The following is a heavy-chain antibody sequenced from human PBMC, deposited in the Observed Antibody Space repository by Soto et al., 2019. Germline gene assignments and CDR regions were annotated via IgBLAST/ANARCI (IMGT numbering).Heavy chain of an antibody. Sequence: LSLTCTVSGGSISSGGYYWSWIRQHPGKGLEWIGYIYYSGSTYYNPSLKSRVTISVDTSKNQFSLKLSSVTAADTAVYYCARTTDTAMLKLWDYWGQATLVTVSS. CDR1: GGSISSGGYY. V-gene: IGHV4-31*03. J-gene: IGHJ4*02. CDR2: IYYSGST. CDR3: ARTTDTAMLKLWDY. D-gene: IGHD5-18*01.